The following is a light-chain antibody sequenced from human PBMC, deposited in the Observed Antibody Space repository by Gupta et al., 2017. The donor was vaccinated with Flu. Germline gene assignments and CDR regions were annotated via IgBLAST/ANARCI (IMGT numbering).Light chain of an antibody. J-gene: IGKJ1*01. CDR3: LHYNEDWRPEWT. CDR2: GAF. V-gene: IGKV3-15*01. CDR1: QTVSNT. Sequence: LSVSPGERVTRSCRACQTVSNTLAWFHQQPGQAPRLRIYGAFTRATGIPARFSGSGCGTDFTLTISGLQSDDFANYYCLHYNEDWRPEWTFGQGTKVEI.